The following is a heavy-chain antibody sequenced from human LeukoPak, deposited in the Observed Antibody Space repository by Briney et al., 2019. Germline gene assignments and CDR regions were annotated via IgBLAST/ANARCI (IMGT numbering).Heavy chain of an antibody. J-gene: IGHJ3*02. Sequence: AGGAPRISLAAAWFTFRSYGIHRGPPGPRKGAGGGAFIRYDGSNKYYADSVKGRFTISRDNSKNTLYLQMNSLRAEDTAVYYCAKDPTRVPGAFDIWGQGTMVTVSS. D-gene: IGHD3-10*01. CDR2: IRYDGSNK. CDR3: AKDPTRVPGAFDI. V-gene: IGHV3-30*02. CDR1: WFTFRSYG.